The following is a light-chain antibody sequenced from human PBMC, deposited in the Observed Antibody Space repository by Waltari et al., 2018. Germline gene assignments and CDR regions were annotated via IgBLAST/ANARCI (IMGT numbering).Light chain of an antibody. V-gene: IGLV3-25*03. CDR1: GLAGHY. CDR2: RDS. Sequence: YELAQPPSVSVSPGQTARIPCSGNGLAGHYVYWYQQKAGQAPGLVMYRDSERPSGIPERFSGSSSGTTVTLIISGVQAEDEADYYCQSADFSRSHTSYVFGTGTKVTVL. J-gene: IGLJ1*01. CDR3: QSADFSRSHTSYV.